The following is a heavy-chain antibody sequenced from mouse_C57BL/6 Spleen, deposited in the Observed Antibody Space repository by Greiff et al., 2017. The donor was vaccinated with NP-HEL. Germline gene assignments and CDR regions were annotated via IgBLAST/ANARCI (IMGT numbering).Heavy chain of an antibody. CDR1: GYTFTSYW. Sequence: QVQLQQPGTELVKPGASVKLSCKASGYTFTSYWMHWVKQRPGQGLEWIGNINPSNGGTNYNEKFKSTATLTVDKSSSTAYMQLSSLTSEDAAVYYCARSAYSNYGGFAYWGQGTLVTVSA. CDR3: ARSAYSNYGGFAY. CDR2: INPSNGGT. D-gene: IGHD2-5*01. V-gene: IGHV1-53*01. J-gene: IGHJ3*01.